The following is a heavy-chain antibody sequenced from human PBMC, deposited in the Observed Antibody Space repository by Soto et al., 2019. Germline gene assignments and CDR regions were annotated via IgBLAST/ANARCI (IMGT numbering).Heavy chain of an antibody. CDR3: GRSWYYYYGMDV. CDR2: IIPIFGTA. V-gene: IGHV1-69*01. CDR1: GGTFSSYA. D-gene: IGHD6-13*01. J-gene: IGHJ6*02. Sequence: QVQLVQSGAEVKKPGSSVKVSRKASGGTFSSYAISWVRQAPGQGLEWMGGIIPIFGTANYAQKFQGRVTITADESTSTAYMELSNLRSEDTAVYYCGRSWYYYYGMDVWGQGTTVTVSS.